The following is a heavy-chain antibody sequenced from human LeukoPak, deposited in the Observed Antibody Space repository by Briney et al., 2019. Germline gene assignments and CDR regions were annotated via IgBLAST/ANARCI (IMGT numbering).Heavy chain of an antibody. CDR3: ARGRRDPGTTYRTGAFDI. D-gene: IGHD1-1*01. CDR2: IYPGDSDT. V-gene: IGHV5-51*01. J-gene: IGHJ3*02. Sequence: SGESLKISCKGSGYSFTSYWIGWVRQMPGKGLEWMGIIYPGDSDTRCSPSFQGQVTISVDKSISTAYLQWSSLKASDTAMYYCARGRRDPGTTYRTGAFDIWGQGTMVTVSS. CDR1: GYSFTSYW.